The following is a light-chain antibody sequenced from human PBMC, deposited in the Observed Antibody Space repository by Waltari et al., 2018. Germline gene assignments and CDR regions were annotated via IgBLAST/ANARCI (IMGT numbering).Light chain of an antibody. Sequence: SVKLTCTLSSGHSSNVIAWLQQQPEKGPRYLMRVNSDGSHSRGDEIPDRFSGSSSGAERYLTISSLQSEDEADYYCQTGGHGTWVFGGGTKLTVL. J-gene: IGLJ3*02. CDR2: VNSDGSH. CDR1: SGHSSNV. V-gene: IGLV4-69*01. CDR3: QTGGHGTWV.